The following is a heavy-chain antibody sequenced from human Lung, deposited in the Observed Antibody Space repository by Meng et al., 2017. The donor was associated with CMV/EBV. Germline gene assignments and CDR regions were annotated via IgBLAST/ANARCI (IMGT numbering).Heavy chain of an antibody. CDR1: GFSLLTSGEG. D-gene: IGHD3-3*01. J-gene: IGHJ4*02. CDR2: IYWNGDK. CDR3: AHYDFWSGYDTDD. Sequence: PXLVXTTPTLTLTCSFSGFSLLTSGEGLGWIRQPPGKALDWLALIYWNGDKRYSPSLKTRLTITKDTSKNLVVLTMTNMDPVNTATYYCAHYDFWSGYDTDDXGQGXLVTVSS. V-gene: IGHV2-5*01.